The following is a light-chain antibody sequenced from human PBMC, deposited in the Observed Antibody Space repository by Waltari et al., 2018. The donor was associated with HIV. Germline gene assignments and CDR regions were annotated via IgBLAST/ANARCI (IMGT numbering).Light chain of an antibody. Sequence: QTALTQPASVSGSPGQSITISCTGTRSDIGAYNSVSWFQQHPGQAPTLLIHDVNKRPSGVSDRFSGSNSGNAASLTISGLQAEDEADSYCSSYTALSTVLFGGGTKVTVL. V-gene: IGLV2-14*03. J-gene: IGLJ2*01. CDR2: DVN. CDR1: RSDIGAYNS. CDR3: SSYTALSTVL.